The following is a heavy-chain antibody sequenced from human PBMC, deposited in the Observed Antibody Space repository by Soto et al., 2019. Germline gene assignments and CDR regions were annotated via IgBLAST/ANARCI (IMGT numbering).Heavy chain of an antibody. CDR2: INPSGGST. CDR1: GYTFTSYY. D-gene: IGHD3-9*01. CDR3: ARDQERDILTGPTDY. J-gene: IGHJ4*02. V-gene: IGHV1-46*01. Sequence: GASVKVSCKASGYTFTSYYMHWVRQAPGQGLEWMGIINPSGGSTSYAQKFQGRVTMTRDTSTSTVYMELSSLRSEDTAVYYCARDQERDILTGPTDYWGQGTLVTVSS.